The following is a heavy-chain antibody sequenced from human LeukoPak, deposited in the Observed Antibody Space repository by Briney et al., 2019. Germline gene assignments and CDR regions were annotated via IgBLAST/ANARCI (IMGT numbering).Heavy chain of an antibody. CDR3: ARGIAVAGTPVY. Sequence: RASVKVSCTASGYTFTSYGISWVRQAPGQGLEWMGIINPSGGSTSYAQKFQGRVTVTRDTSTSTVYMELSSLRSEDTAVYYCARGIAVAGTPVYWGQGTLVTVSS. D-gene: IGHD6-19*01. CDR2: INPSGGST. J-gene: IGHJ4*02. V-gene: IGHV1-46*01. CDR1: GYTFTSYG.